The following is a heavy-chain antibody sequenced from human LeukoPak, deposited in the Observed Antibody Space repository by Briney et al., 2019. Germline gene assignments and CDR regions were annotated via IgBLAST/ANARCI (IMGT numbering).Heavy chain of an antibody. D-gene: IGHD6-19*01. Sequence: PGGSLRLSCAASGFTFSSYWMSWVRQAPGKGLEWVANIKQDGSEKYYVDSVKGRFTISRDIPKNSLYLQMNSLRAEDTAVYYCTKCGVAGMFKGKNWFDSWGQGTLVTVSS. V-gene: IGHV3-7*03. CDR1: GFTFSSYW. CDR3: TKCGVAGMFKGKNWFDS. CDR2: IKQDGSEK. J-gene: IGHJ5*01.